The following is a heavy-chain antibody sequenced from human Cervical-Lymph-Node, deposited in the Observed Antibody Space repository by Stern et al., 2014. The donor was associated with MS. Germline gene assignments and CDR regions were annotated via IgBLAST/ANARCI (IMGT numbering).Heavy chain of an antibody. V-gene: IGHV1-69*01. J-gene: IGHJ6*02. CDR3: ARDLVGSSGPYGMDV. CDR2: IIPIFGTA. D-gene: IGHD6-19*01. Sequence: VQLVESGAEVKKPGASVKVSCKASGGTFSSYAISWVRQAPGQGLEWKGGIIPIFGTANYAQKFQGRVTITADESTSTAYMELSSLRSEDTAVYYCARDLVGSSGPYGMDVWGQGTTVTVSS. CDR1: GGTFSSYA.